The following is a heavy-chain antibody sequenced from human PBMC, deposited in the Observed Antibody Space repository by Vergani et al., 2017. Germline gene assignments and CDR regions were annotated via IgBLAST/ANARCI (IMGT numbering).Heavy chain of an antibody. V-gene: IGHV4-39*01. J-gene: IGHJ4*02. D-gene: IGHD2-21*01. CDR1: GDSISTSSYA. Sequence: QMQLQESGPGLVKPSETLSLSRTVSGDSISTSSYAWGWIRQPPGKTLEWIGTVFYGGRTSYNPSLKSRVTLSLDTSKKQISLHLTSVTAADTAVYYCARHISVVRPSSMTAFDYWGQGTLVTVSS. CDR3: ARHISVVRPSSMTAFDY. CDR2: VFYGGRT.